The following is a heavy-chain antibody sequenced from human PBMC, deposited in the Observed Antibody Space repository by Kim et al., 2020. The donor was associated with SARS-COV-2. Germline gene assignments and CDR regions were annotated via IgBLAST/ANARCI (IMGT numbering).Heavy chain of an antibody. CDR1: GYTFTSYA. V-gene: IGHV1-3*01. Sequence: ASVKVSCKASGYTFTSYAMHWVRQAPGQRLEWMGWINAGNGNTKYSQKFQGRVTITRDTSASTAYMELSSLRSEDTAVYYCARDWSSSWPLYYYGMDVWGQASAVTVSS. CDR2: INAGNGNT. CDR3: ARDWSSSWPLYYYGMDV. D-gene: IGHD6-13*01. J-gene: IGHJ6*02.